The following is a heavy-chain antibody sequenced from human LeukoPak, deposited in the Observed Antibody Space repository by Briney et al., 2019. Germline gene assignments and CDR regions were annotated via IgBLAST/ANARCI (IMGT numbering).Heavy chain of an antibody. CDR3: ARGAYCGGDCYPPYYFDY. V-gene: IGHV3-13*01. D-gene: IGHD2-21*02. Sequence: PGGSLRLSCAASGFTLSSYDMHWVRQAAGKGLEWVSAISTAGDTYYPGSVKGRFTISRENAKNSLFLQMNSLRAGDTAVYYCARGAYCGGDCYPPYYFDYWGQGTLVTVSS. CDR1: GFTLSSYD. J-gene: IGHJ4*02. CDR2: ISTAGDT.